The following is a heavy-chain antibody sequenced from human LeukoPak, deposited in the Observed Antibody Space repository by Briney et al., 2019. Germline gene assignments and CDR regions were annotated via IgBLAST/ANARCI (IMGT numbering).Heavy chain of an antibody. J-gene: IGHJ6*03. CDR1: GFTFSSFP. Sequence: GGSLRLSCAASGFTFSSFPMHWVRQAPGKGLEWVVVVSPDGSVENYADSVKGRFTISRDNSKNTVYLQMDSLRTEDTAVYYCARASITSTYYHYYMDVWGKGTTVTVSS. CDR2: VSPDGSVE. D-gene: IGHD3-10*01. V-gene: IGHV3-30*01. CDR3: ARASITSTYYHYYMDV.